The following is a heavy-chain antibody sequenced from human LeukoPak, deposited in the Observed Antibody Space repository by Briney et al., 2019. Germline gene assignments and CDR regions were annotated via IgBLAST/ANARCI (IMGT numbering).Heavy chain of an antibody. J-gene: IGHJ4*02. CDR3: AGDYY. CDR1: GFTFNSYA. V-gene: IGHV3-30-3*01. CDR2: ISYDGSNK. Sequence: GGSLRLSCAASGFTFNSYAMHWVRQAPGKGLEWVAVISYDGSNKYYADSVKGRFTISRDNSKNTLYLQMNSLRAEDTAVYYCAGDYYWGQGTLVTVSS.